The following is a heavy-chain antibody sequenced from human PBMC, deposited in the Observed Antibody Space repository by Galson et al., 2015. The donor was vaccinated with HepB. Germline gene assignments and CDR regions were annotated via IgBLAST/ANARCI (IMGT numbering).Heavy chain of an antibody. V-gene: IGHV3-30-3*01. CDR2: ISYDGGEK. CDR3: ASQRRLDFWSGYLDY. D-gene: IGHD3-3*01. CDR1: GFTFSRYT. Sequence: LRLSCAASGFTFSRYTMHWVRQAPGKGLEWVAVISYDGGEKSYADSVKGRFTISRDNSKNTLYLQMNSLRAEDTAVYYCASQRRLDFWSGYLDYWGQGTLLTVSS. J-gene: IGHJ4*02.